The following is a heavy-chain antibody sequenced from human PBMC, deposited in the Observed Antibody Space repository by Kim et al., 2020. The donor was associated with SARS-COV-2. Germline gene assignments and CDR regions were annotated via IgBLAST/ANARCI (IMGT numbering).Heavy chain of an antibody. CDR3: ARDLGGVLGD. CDR2: ISYDGSNK. V-gene: IGHV3-30-3*01. J-gene: IGHJ4*02. CDR1: GFTFSSYA. D-gene: IGHD3-16*01. Sequence: GGSLRLSCAASGFTFSSYAMHWVRQAPGKGLEWVALISYDGSNKYYADSVKGRFTISRDNSKNTLYLQMNSLRAEDTAVYYCARDLGGVLGDWGQGTLVTVSS.